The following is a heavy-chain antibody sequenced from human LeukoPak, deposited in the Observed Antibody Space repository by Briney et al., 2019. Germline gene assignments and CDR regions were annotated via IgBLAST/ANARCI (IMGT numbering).Heavy chain of an antibody. D-gene: IGHD2-8*02. V-gene: IGHV3-23*01. Sequence: GGSLRLSCAASGFTFSSYAMSWVRQAPGKGLEWVSAISGSGGSTYYADSVKGRFTISRDSSKNTLYLQMNSLRAEDTAVYYCAKDPEGYWYYFDYWGQGTLVTVSS. J-gene: IGHJ4*02. CDR2: ISGSGGST. CDR3: AKDPEGYWYYFDY. CDR1: GFTFSSYA.